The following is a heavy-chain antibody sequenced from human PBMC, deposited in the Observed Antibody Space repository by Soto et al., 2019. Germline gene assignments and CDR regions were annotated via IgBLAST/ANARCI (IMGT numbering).Heavy chain of an antibody. CDR3: ARGESSSWFYYYYGMDV. CDR2: IWYDGSNK. Sequence: QVQLVESGGGVVQPGRSLRLSCAASGFTFSSYGMHWVRQAPGKGLEWVAVIWYDGSNKYYADSVKGRFTISRDNSKNTLYLQMNSLRAEDTAVYYCARGESSSWFYYYYGMDVWGHGTTVTVSS. J-gene: IGHJ6*02. V-gene: IGHV3-33*01. CDR1: GFTFSSYG. D-gene: IGHD6-13*01.